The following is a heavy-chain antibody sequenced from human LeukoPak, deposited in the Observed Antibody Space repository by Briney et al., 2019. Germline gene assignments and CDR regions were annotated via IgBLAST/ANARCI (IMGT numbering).Heavy chain of an antibody. D-gene: IGHD2-2*01. V-gene: IGHV4-39*07. CDR1: GGSISSSSYY. Sequence: SETLSLTCTVSGGSISSSSYYWGWIRQPPGKGLEWIGSIYYSGSTYYNPSLKSRVTISVDTSKNQFSLKLSSVTAADTAVYYCARGYCSSTSCLWFGEFIYFDYWGQGILVTVSS. J-gene: IGHJ4*02. CDR3: ARGYCSSTSCLWFGEFIYFDY. CDR2: IYYSGST.